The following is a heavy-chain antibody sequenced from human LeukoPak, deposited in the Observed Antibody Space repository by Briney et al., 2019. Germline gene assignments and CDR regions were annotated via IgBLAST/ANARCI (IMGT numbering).Heavy chain of an antibody. Sequence: ASVKVSCKASGYTFTSYYMHWGRQAPGQGREWRGVINPSGGSTSYAQKFQGRVTMTRDTSTSTVYMELSSLRSEDTAVYYCARTGDSSGWYAWFDPWGQGTLVTVSS. J-gene: IGHJ5*02. CDR1: GYTFTSYY. CDR2: INPSGGST. CDR3: ARTGDSSGWYAWFDP. D-gene: IGHD6-19*01. V-gene: IGHV1-46*01.